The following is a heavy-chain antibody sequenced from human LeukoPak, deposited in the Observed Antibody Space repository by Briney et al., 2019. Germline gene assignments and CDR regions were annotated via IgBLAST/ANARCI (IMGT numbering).Heavy chain of an antibody. CDR3: AKDSGDSPEYFQH. J-gene: IGHJ1*01. Sequence: PGGSLRLSCAASGFTFSGYAMSSVRQAPGKGLEWVSAISGSGGSTYYADSVKGRFTISRDNSKNTLYLQMNSLRAEDTAVYYCAKDSGDSPEYFQHWGQGTLVTVSS. CDR1: GFTFSGYA. CDR2: ISGSGGST. V-gene: IGHV3-23*01. D-gene: IGHD4-17*01.